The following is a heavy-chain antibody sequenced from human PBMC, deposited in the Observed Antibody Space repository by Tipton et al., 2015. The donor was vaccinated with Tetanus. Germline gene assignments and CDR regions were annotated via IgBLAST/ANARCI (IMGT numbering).Heavy chain of an antibody. V-gene: IGHV3-74*01. CDR2: INIDGSDT. CDR3: VRGGGISGTTTPFDH. D-gene: IGHD1-7*01. Sequence: SLRLSCAASGFTFSDYYLSWIRQAPGKGLVWVSRINIDGSDTSYADFVKGRFTFSRDNAKNTLYLQMNSLRAEDTAVYYCVRGGGISGTTTPFDHWAQGTLVTVSS. J-gene: IGHJ4*02. CDR1: GFTFSDYY.